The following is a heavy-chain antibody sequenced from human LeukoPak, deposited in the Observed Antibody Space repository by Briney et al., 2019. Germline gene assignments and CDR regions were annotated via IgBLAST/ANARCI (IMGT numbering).Heavy chain of an antibody. V-gene: IGHV3-23*01. J-gene: IGHJ4*02. D-gene: IGHD2-21*01. CDR3: AKFLPTHIVVANYYFDY. CDR2: ISGSGGST. Sequence: GGSLRLSSAASGFTFSSYAMSWVRQAPGKGLEWVSAISGSGGSTYYADSVKGRFTISRDNSKNTLYLQMNSLRAEDTAVYYCAKFLPTHIVVANYYFDYWGQGTLVTVSS. CDR1: GFTFSSYA.